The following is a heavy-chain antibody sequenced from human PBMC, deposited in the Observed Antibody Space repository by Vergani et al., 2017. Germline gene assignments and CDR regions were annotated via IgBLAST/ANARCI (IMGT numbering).Heavy chain of an antibody. D-gene: IGHD1-14*01. CDR1: GYSISSGYYW. Sequence: ESGPGLLKPSETLSLTCTVSGYSISSGYYWGWIRQPPGKGLEWLAHIFSNDEKSYSTSLKSRLTISKDTSKSQVVLTMTNMDPVDTATYYCARGPGANIDYWGQGTLVTVSS. J-gene: IGHJ4*02. CDR2: IFSNDEK. V-gene: IGHV2-26*01. CDR3: ARGPGANIDY.